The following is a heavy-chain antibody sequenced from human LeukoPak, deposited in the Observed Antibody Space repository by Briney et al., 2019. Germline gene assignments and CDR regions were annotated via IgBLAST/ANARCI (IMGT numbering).Heavy chain of an antibody. CDR3: AKEETYNAFDI. CDR2: TSYDGSDK. Sequence: GGSLRLSCAACGFTFSSYGMHWVRQGPGKGLEWVAVTSYDGSDKYYADSVKGRFTISRDNSKNTLYLQMSSLRAEDSAVYYCAKEETYNAFDIWGQGTMVTISS. V-gene: IGHV3-30*18. J-gene: IGHJ3*02. D-gene: IGHD2-2*02. CDR1: GFTFSSYG.